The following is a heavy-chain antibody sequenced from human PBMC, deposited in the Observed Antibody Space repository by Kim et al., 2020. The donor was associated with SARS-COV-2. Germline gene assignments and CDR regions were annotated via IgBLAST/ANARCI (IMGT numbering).Heavy chain of an antibody. Sequence: SETLSLTCTVSGGSISSYYWSWIRQPPGKGLEWIGYIYYSGSTNYNPSLKSRVTISVDTSKNQFSLKLSSVTAADTAVYYCARDRLGYCSSTSCYDAFDIWGQGTMVTVSS. CDR3: ARDRLGYCSSTSCYDAFDI. D-gene: IGHD2-2*01. CDR2: IYYSGST. V-gene: IGHV4-59*13. CDR1: GGSISSYY. J-gene: IGHJ3*02.